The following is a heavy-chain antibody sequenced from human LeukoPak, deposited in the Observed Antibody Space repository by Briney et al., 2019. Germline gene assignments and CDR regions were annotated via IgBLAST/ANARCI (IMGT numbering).Heavy chain of an antibody. CDR1: GGSISSYF. V-gene: IGHV4-59*01. CDR3: AGDRRWELLHAFDI. D-gene: IGHD1-26*01. J-gene: IGHJ3*02. Sequence: PSETLSLTCTVSGGSISSYFWSWIRQPPGKGLEWIAYIHYSENTNYNPSLKSRVTISVDTSKNQFSLKLSSVTAADTAVYYCAGDRRWELLHAFDIWGQGTMVTVSS. CDR2: IHYSENT.